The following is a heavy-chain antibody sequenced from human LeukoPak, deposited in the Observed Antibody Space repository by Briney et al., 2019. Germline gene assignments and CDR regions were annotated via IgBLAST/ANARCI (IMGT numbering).Heavy chain of an antibody. V-gene: IGHV3-30*18. J-gene: IGHJ4*02. D-gene: IGHD5-18*01. CDR1: GFTFTFXSXX. Sequence: PGXXLRLSCAASGFTFTFXSXXMHWVRXXXXXXXXXXXFISYDXXXKXYADXXXXXXTISRDNSKNTLYLQMNSLRAEDTAVYYCAKERYRNGEIFDYWGQGTLVTVSS. CDR3: AKERYRNGEIFDY. CDR2: ISYDXXXK.